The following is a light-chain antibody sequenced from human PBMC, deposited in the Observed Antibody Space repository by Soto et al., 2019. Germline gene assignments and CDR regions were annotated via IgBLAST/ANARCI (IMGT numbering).Light chain of an antibody. Sequence: DIQMTQSPSTLSGSVGDRVTITCRASQTISSWLAWYQQKPGKAPKLLIYKASTLKSGVPSRFSGSGPGTEFTPTISSLQPDDFATYYCQQYNTYSPWTFGQGTKVDIK. CDR1: QTISSW. V-gene: IGKV1-5*03. CDR3: QQYNTYSPWT. CDR2: KAS. J-gene: IGKJ1*01.